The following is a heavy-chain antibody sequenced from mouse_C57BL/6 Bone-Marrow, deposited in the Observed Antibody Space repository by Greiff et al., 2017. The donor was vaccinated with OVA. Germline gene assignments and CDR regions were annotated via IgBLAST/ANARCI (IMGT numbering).Heavy chain of an antibody. Sequence: EVKLMESGGGLVKPGGSLKLSCAASGFTFSSYAMSWVRQTPEKRLEWVATISDGGSYTYYPDNVKGRFTISRDNAKNNLYLQMSHLKSEDTAMYYWASGDDYVRYPDYFDYWGQGTTLTVSS. J-gene: IGHJ2*01. CDR2: ISDGGSYT. V-gene: IGHV5-4*03. CDR1: GFTFSSYA. CDR3: ASGDDYVRYPDYFDY. D-gene: IGHD2-4*01.